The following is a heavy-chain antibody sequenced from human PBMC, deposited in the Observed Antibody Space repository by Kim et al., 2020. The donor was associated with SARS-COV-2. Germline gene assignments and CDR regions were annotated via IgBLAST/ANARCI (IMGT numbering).Heavy chain of an antibody. J-gene: IGHJ4*02. CDR1: GFTFSSYS. CDR2: ISSSSSYI. Sequence: GGSLRLSCAASGFTFSSYSMNWVRQAPGKGLEWVSSISSSSSYIYYAGSVKGRFTISRDNAKNSLYLQMNSLRAEDTAVYYCARGYCSSGSCYFDYWGQGTLVTVSS. V-gene: IGHV3-21*01. D-gene: IGHD2-15*01. CDR3: ARGYCSSGSCYFDY.